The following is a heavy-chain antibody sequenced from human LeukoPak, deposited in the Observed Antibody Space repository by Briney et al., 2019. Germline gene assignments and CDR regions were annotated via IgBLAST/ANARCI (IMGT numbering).Heavy chain of an antibody. CDR1: GGSVSSGGFF. CDR2: ISYSGRT. CDR3: ARYYCGGSYCPGIDS. V-gene: IGHV4-31*03. D-gene: IGHD2-21*01. J-gene: IGHJ4*02. Sequence: SQTLSLTCRVSGGSVSSGGFFWTWVRQYPGGRLEWIGYISYSGRTYSDSSLQSRVTMSLDTSTNQFSLRLSSVTAADMAMYFCARYYCGGSYCPGIDSWGQGTLVTVSS.